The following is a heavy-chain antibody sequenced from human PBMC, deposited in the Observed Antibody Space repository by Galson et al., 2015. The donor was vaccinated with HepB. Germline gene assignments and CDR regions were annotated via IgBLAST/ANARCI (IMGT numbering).Heavy chain of an antibody. CDR3: ARERVMGWLQKSLGNLDP. Sequence: SLRLSCAASGFSISGYSMNWVRQAPGKGLEWLSYISGHRNTIYYTDVVKGRFTISRDNAKNSLFLQMNSLRVEDTAVYYCARERVMGWLQKSLGNLDPWGQGTLVTVSS. V-gene: IGHV3-48*04. CDR2: ISGHRNTI. CDR1: GFSISGYS. J-gene: IGHJ5*02. D-gene: IGHD5-24*01.